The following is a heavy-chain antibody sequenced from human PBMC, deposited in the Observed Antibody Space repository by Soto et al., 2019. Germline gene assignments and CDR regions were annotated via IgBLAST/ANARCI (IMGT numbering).Heavy chain of an antibody. CDR3: AKDHTVVSRDAFDI. J-gene: IGHJ3*02. D-gene: IGHD3-22*01. Sequence: EVQILESGGGLVQPGGSLRLSCAASGFTFSSYAMYWVRQAPGKGLAWVSGISDSGTGTYYADSVKGRFTISRDNSKNTVYLQMKSVRDEDTAVYYCAKDHTVVSRDAFDIWGQGTMVNVSS. CDR1: GFTFSSYA. CDR2: ISDSGTGT. V-gene: IGHV3-23*01.